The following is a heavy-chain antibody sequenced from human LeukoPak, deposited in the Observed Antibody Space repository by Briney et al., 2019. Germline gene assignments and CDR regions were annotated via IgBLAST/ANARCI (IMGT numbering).Heavy chain of an antibody. J-gene: IGHJ4*02. CDR3: LRESGGIAVAGT. D-gene: IGHD6-19*01. CDR2: FSGSGGTT. Sequence: GGSLRLSCAASGFTFSSYAMNWVRQAPGRGLEWVSGFSGSGGTTYYADSVKGRFTISRDNAKHSLYLQMNNLRAEDTAVYYCLRESGGIAVAGTGGQGTLVTVSS. V-gene: IGHV3-23*01. CDR1: GFTFSSYA.